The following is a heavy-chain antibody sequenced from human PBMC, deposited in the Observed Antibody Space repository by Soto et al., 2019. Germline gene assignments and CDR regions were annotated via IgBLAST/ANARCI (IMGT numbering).Heavy chain of an antibody. CDR1: GGTFSSYT. V-gene: IGHV1-69*02. J-gene: IGHJ4*02. CDR3: ARRFYSGSGSYYEGGFDY. Sequence: QVQLVQSGAEVKKPGSSVKVSCKASGGTFSSYTISWVRQAPGQGLEWMGRIIPILGIANYAQKFQGRVTITADKSTSTAYMELSSLRSEDTAVYYCARRFYSGSGSYYEGGFDYWGQGTLVTVSS. D-gene: IGHD3-10*01. CDR2: IIPILGIA.